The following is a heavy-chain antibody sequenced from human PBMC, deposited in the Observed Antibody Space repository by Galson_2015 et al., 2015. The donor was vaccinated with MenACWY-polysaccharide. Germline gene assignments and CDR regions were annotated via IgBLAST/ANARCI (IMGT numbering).Heavy chain of an antibody. Sequence: SVKVSCKASGYTFTSYGISWVRQASGQGLEWMGWISVYNGNTKYAQNLQGRVTMTTDTSTSTAYMGLRSLRSDDTAVYYCARDFLSTVTTRPGYWGQGTLVTVSS. CDR2: ISVYNGNT. V-gene: IGHV1-18*01. J-gene: IGHJ4*02. CDR1: GYTFTSYG. D-gene: IGHD4-17*01. CDR3: ARDFLSTVTTRPGY.